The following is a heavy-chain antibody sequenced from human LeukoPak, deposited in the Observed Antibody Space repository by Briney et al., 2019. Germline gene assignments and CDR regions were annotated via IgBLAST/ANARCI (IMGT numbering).Heavy chain of an antibody. CDR1: GGSISSSSYY. CDR3: AIRTKDIVGITWYYYMDV. J-gene: IGHJ6*03. CDR2: IYYSGST. Sequence: PSETLSLTCSVSGGSISSSSYYWGWIRQPPGKGLGWIGYIYYSGSTNYNPSLKSRVTISVDTSKNQFSLKLSSVTAADTDVYYCAIRTKDIVGITWYYYMDVWGKVTTVT. D-gene: IGHD5-12*01. V-gene: IGHV4-61*05.